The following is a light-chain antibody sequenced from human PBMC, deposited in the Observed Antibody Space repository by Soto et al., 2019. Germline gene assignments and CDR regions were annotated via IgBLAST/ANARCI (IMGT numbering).Light chain of an antibody. J-gene: IGKJ5*01. CDR1: QGISSY. CDR3: QQSETYPLT. CDR2: AAS. Sequence: DIQLTQSPSFLSASVGDRFTITCRASQGISSYLAWYQQKPGKAPKLLIYAASTLQSGVPSRFSGSGSGTEFTLTISSLQPGDFATYYCQQSETYPLTFGQGTRLEIK. V-gene: IGKV1-9*01.